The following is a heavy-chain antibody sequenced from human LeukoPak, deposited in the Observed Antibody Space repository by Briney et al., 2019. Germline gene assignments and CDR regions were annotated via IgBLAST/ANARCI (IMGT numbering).Heavy chain of an antibody. Sequence: GGALRLSCAASGFTFSSYAMSWVRQAPGKGLEWVSAISGSGGSTYYADSVKGRFTISRDNSKNTLYLQMNSLRAEDTAVYHCAKDSGSGSYYPRNLDYWGQGTLVTVSS. CDR2: ISGSGGST. J-gene: IGHJ4*02. V-gene: IGHV3-23*01. CDR1: GFTFSSYA. CDR3: AKDSGSGSYYPRNLDY. D-gene: IGHD3-10*01.